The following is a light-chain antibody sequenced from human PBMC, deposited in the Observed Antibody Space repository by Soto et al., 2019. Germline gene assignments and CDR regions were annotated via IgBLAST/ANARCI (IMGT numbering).Light chain of an antibody. J-gene: IGKJ1*01. CDR3: QQYDNASWT. CDR1: QCISSW. V-gene: IGKV1-5*03. Sequence: DIQMTQSPSTLSASVGDRVIITCRASQCISSWLAWYQQKPGKAPNLLIYKASTLKSGVPSRFSGSGSGRAFTLDISSLQPDDFATYYCQQYDNASWTFCQGTKVEIK. CDR2: KAS.